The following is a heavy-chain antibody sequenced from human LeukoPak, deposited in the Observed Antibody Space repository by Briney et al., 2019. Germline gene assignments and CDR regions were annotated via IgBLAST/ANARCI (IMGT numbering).Heavy chain of an antibody. V-gene: IGHV5-51*01. D-gene: IGHD2-2*01. J-gene: IGHJ3*02. CDR1: GYSFTSYW. CDR3: ARRYCSSSSCFGGDAFDI. Sequence: GESLKISCRVSGYSFTSYWIGWVRQMPGKGLEWMGIIYPGDSDTIYSPSFQGQVTISADKSISTAYLQWSSLKASDTAMYYCARRYCSSSSCFGGDAFDIWGQGMMVTVSS. CDR2: IYPGDSDT.